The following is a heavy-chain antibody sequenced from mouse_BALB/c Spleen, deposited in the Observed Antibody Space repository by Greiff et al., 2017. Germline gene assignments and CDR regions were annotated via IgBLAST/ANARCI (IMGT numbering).Heavy chain of an antibody. CDR3: ANYGNAY. CDR2: ISSGGSYT. J-gene: IGHJ3*01. CDR1: GFTFSSYA. Sequence: EVQLQESGGGLVKPGGSLKLSCAASGFTFSSYAMSWVRQTPEKRLEWVATISSGGSYTYYPDSVKGRFTISRDNAKNTLYLQMSSLRSEDTAMYYCANYGNAYWGQGTLVTVSA. D-gene: IGHD2-1*01. V-gene: IGHV5-9-3*01.